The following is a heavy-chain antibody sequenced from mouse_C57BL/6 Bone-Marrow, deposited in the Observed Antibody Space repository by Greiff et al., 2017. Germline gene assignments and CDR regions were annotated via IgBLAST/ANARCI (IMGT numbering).Heavy chain of an antibody. CDR2: IYPGSGST. CDR3: ARRGLITSVVATNAMDY. CDR1: GYTFTSYW. D-gene: IGHD1-1*01. J-gene: IGHJ4*01. Sequence: VQLQQPGAELVKPGASVKMSCKASGYTFTSYWITWVKQRPGQGLEWIGDIYPGSGSTNYNEKFKSKATLTVDTSSSTAYMQLSSLTSEDSAVYYCARRGLITSVVATNAMDYWGQGTSVTVSS. V-gene: IGHV1-55*01.